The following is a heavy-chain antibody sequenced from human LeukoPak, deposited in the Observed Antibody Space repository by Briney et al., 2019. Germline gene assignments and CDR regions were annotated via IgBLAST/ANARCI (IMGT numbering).Heavy chain of an antibody. J-gene: IGHJ6*03. V-gene: IGHV3-23*01. CDR2: ISGSGGST. CDR1: GFTFSSYG. CDR3: AKDGAYYGSGSYPSYYYYYYMGV. D-gene: IGHD3-10*01. Sequence: GGSLRLSCAASGFTFSSYGMGWVRQAPGKGLEWVSAISGSGGSTYYADSVKGRFTISRDNSKNTLYLQMNSLRAEDTAVYYCAKDGAYYGSGSYPSYYYYYYMGVWGKGTTVTISS.